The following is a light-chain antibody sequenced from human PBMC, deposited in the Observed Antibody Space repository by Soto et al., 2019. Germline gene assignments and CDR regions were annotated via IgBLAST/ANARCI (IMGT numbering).Light chain of an antibody. CDR1: QSVKIN. Sequence: EIVMTQSPATLSVSPGEGATLSCTARQSVKINLAWYQKKPGQAPRLLIYGASTRATGIPGRFSGSGSETEFTLTITSLQSEDFAVYYCQQYNNWPPYTFGQGTKLEI. CDR2: GAS. V-gene: IGKV3-15*01. CDR3: QQYNNWPPYT. J-gene: IGKJ2*01.